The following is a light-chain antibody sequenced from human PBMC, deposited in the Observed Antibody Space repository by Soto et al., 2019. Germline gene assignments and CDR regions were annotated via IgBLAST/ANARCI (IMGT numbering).Light chain of an antibody. CDR3: QHRSNWPPT. CDR1: QSVNSY. Sequence: EIVLTQSPASLSLSPGEGATLSCRASQSVNSYSAWYQQKPGQAPRLLIYDASNRATAIPARFSGSGSGTDFTLTISSLEPEDFAVYYCQHRSNWPPTFGQGTRLEIK. V-gene: IGKV3-11*01. J-gene: IGKJ5*01. CDR2: DAS.